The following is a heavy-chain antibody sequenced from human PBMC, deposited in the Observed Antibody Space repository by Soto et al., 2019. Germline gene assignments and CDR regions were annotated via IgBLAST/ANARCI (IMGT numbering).Heavy chain of an antibody. J-gene: IGHJ4*02. CDR3: ATPGYSSSSGGLDY. CDR2: IYYSGST. D-gene: IGHD6-6*01. V-gene: IGHV4-39*01. Sequence: QLQLQESGPGLVKPSETLSLTCTVSGGSISSSSYYWGWIRQPPGKVLEWIGSIYYSGSTYYNPSLKSRVTISVDTYKNQFSLKLSSVTAADTAVYYCATPGYSSSSGGLDYWGQGTLVTVSS. CDR1: GGSISSSSYY.